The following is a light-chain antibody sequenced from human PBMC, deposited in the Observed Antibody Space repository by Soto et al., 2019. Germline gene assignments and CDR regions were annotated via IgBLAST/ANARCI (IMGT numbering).Light chain of an antibody. J-gene: IGKJ5*01. CDR3: QQSYSTPIT. Sequence: DIVMTQSPDSLAVSLGERATINCKSSQSVLFSSNNKNYLAWYQQKPGQPPKLLIYWASTRESGVPNRFSGSGYGTDFTLTISSLQAEDLAVYYCQQSYSTPITFGQGTRLEIK. CDR2: WAS. CDR1: QSVLFSSNNKNY. V-gene: IGKV4-1*01.